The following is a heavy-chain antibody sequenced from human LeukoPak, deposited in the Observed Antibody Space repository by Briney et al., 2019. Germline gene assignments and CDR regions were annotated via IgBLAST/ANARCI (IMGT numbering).Heavy chain of an antibody. CDR1: GYTFTGYY. J-gene: IGHJ4*02. D-gene: IGHD1-26*01. Sequence: ASVKVSCKASGYTFTGYYMHWVRQAPGQGLEWMGWINPNSGGTNYAQKFQGRVTMTRDTSISTAYMELSRLRSDDTAVYYCARLLVGATNDFDYWGQGTLVTVSS. CDR2: INPNSGGT. V-gene: IGHV1-2*02. CDR3: ARLLVGATNDFDY.